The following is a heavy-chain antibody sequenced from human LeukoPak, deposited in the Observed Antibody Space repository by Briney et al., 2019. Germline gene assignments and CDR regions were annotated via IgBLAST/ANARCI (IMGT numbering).Heavy chain of an antibody. Sequence: SETLSLTCTVSGGSLSSGNYYWRWIRQPAGKGLEWIGRIYTSGSTSYNPTLKSRVTISADMSKNQLSLKLSSVTAADTAVYYCARESDLSNYDRTDYWGPGTLVTVSS. D-gene: IGHD4/OR15-4a*01. CDR1: GGSLSSGNYY. CDR2: IYTSGST. J-gene: IGHJ4*02. V-gene: IGHV4-61*02. CDR3: ARESDLSNYDRTDY.